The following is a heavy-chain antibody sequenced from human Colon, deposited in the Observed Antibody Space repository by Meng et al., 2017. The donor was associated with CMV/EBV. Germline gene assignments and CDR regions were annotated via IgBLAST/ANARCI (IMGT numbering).Heavy chain of an antibody. CDR1: GISVSGNY. D-gene: IGHD3-22*01. CDR2: IYSTGRT. V-gene: IGHV3-53*01. Sequence: GESLKNSCVVSGISVSGNYMTWVRQAPGKGLEWLSVIYSTGRTFYADSAKGRFTISRDISQNTVYLQMDTLRVEDTAMYYCARVSSAGLALDVWGQGTMVTVSS. J-gene: IGHJ3*01. CDR3: ARVSSAGLALDV.